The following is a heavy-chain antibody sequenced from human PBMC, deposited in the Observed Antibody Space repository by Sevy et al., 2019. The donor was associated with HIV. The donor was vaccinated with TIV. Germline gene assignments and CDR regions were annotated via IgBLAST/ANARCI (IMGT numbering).Heavy chain of an antibody. CDR3: ARDLSHTGRFGAFDI. D-gene: IGHD3-3*01. Sequence: ASVKVSCKASGYTITNYGISWVRQAPGQGLEWMGWISAHNGNTNYAQKLQGRVTMTTDTSTSTASMELRSLRSDDTAVYYCARDLSHTGRFGAFDIWGQGTMVTVSS. J-gene: IGHJ3*02. V-gene: IGHV1-18*01. CDR2: ISAHNGNT. CDR1: GYTITNYG.